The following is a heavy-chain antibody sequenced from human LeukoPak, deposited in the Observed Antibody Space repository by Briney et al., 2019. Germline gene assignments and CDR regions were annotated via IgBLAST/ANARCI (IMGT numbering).Heavy chain of an antibody. D-gene: IGHD1-26*01. V-gene: IGHV3-30*18. J-gene: IGHJ4*02. CDR1: GFTVSRSY. CDR3: AKIVGASDY. Sequence: GGSLRLSCAASGFTVSRSYMIWARQAPGKGLEWVAVISYDGSNKYYADSVKGRFTISRDNSKNTLYLQMNSLRAEDTAVYYCAKIVGASDYWGQGTLVTVSS. CDR2: ISYDGSNK.